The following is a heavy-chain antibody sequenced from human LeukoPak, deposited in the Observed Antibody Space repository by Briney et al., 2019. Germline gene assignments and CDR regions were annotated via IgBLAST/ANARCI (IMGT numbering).Heavy chain of an antibody. J-gene: IGHJ4*02. CDR2: IYYSGST. CDR3: ARVHFGITGPQFDY. V-gene: IGHV4-31*03. CDR1: GGSISSGGYY. D-gene: IGHD1-20*01. Sequence: SQTLSLTCTVSGGSISSGGYYWSWIRQHPGKGLEWIGYIYYSGSTYYNPSLKSRVTISVDTSKNQFSLKLSSVTAADTAVYYCARVHFGITGPQFDYWGQGTLVTVSS.